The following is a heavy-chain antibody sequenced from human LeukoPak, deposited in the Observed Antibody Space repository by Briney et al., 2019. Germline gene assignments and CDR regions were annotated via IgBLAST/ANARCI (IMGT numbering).Heavy chain of an antibody. D-gene: IGHD5-18*01. Sequence: GGSLRLSCAASGFTLSTYTVHWVRQTPGKGLEWVALISFDEKHKDFADSVKGRFSISRDTSKNTVSLQMDSRTTDDAAVYYCARDAVQIWFYVGTFDIWGQGSIVTVSS. CDR2: ISFDEKHK. V-gene: IGHV3-30*04. J-gene: IGHJ3*02. CDR1: GFTLSTYT. CDR3: ARDAVQIWFYVGTFDI.